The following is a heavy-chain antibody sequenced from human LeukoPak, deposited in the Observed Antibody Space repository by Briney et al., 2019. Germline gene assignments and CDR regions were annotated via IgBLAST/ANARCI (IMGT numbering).Heavy chain of an antibody. D-gene: IGHD1-26*01. CDR1: GGSISSYY. J-gene: IGHJ4*02. CDR2: IYYSGST. Sequence: KPSETLSLTCTVSGGSISSYYWSWILQPPGKGLEWIGDIYYSGSTNYNPSLKSRVTISVDTSKNQFSLRLSSVTAADTAVYYSARLASGSYGPLTPFDYWGQGTLVTVSS. CDR3: ARLASGSYGPLTPFDY. V-gene: IGHV4-59*08.